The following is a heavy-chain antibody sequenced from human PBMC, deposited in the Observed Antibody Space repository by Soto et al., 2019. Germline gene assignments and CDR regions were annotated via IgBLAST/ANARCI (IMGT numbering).Heavy chain of an antibody. J-gene: IGHJ4*02. D-gene: IGHD1-26*01. CDR2: ISGSGGST. CDR1: GFTFSSNS. CDR3: AKDSGSYPFDY. Sequence: PGGSPRLSCAASGFTFSSNSMGRVRQAPGKGLEWVSAISGSGGSTYYADSVKGRFTISRDNSKNTLYLQMNSLRAEDTAVYYCAKDSGSYPFDYWGQGTLVTVS. V-gene: IGHV3-23*01.